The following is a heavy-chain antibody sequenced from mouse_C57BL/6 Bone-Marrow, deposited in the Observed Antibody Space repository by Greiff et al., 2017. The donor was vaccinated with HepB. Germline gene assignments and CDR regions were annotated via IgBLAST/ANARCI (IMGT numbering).Heavy chain of an antibody. CDR3: ARSYCCGSSWFAY. CDR1: GYTFTSYG. Sequence: VQLQQSGAELARPGASVKLSCKASGYTFTSYGISWVKQRTGQGLEWIGEIYPRSGNTYYNEKFKGKATLTADKSASTAYMELRSLTSEDSAVYFCARSYCCGSSWFAYWGQGTLVTVSA. V-gene: IGHV1-81*01. D-gene: IGHD1-1*01. J-gene: IGHJ3*01. CDR2: IYPRSGNT.